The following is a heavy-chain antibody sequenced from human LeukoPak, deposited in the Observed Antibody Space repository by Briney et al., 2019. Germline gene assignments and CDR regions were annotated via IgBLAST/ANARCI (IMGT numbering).Heavy chain of an antibody. CDR2: IYHSGST. V-gene: IGHV4-30-2*01. CDR1: GGSISSGGYS. J-gene: IGHJ4*02. CDR3: ARGEGRFDY. Sequence: SETLSLTFAVSGGSISSGGYSWSWIRQPPGKGLEWIGYIYHSGSTYYNPSLKSRVTISVDRSKNQFSLKLSSVTAADTAVYYCARGEGRFDYWGQGTLVTVSS.